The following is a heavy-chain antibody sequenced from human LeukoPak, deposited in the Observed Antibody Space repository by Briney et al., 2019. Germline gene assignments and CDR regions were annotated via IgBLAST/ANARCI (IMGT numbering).Heavy chain of an antibody. V-gene: IGHV3-74*01. Sequence: GGSLRLSCAASGFTFSSYWMHWVRQAPGEGLLWVSRINSDGSSTSYADSVKGRFTISRDNAKNTLYLQMNSLRAEDTAVYYCARRIAAAAAPYCFDYWGQGTLVTVSS. CDR3: ARRIAAAAAPYCFDY. CDR2: INSDGSST. D-gene: IGHD6-13*01. CDR1: GFTFSSYW. J-gene: IGHJ4*02.